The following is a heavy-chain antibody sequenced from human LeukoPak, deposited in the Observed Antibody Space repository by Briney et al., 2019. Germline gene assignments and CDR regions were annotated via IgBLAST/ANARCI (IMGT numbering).Heavy chain of an antibody. J-gene: IGHJ5*02. CDR2: IYYSGST. V-gene: IGHV4-59*08. Sequence: SETLSLTCTVSGGSISSYYWSWIRQPLGKGLEWIGYIYYSGSTNYNPSLKSRVTISVDTSKNQFSLKLSSVTAADTAVYYCARRVAAAGTGDWFDPWGQGTLVTVSS. CDR3: ARRVAAAGTGDWFDP. CDR1: GGSISSYY. D-gene: IGHD6-13*01.